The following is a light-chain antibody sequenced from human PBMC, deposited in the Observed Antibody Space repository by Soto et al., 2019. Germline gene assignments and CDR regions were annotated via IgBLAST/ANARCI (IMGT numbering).Light chain of an antibody. CDR1: NSNVGSNY. CDR2: RNS. CDR3: SAWDDSLRHVL. V-gene: IGLV1-47*01. J-gene: IGLJ3*02. Sequence: QSVLTQPPSASGTPGQRVSISCSGNNSNVGSNYVYWYQRVPGTAPKLLIYRNSQRPSGVPDRFSGSKSGTSASLAISGLRSEDEADYYCSAWDDSLRHVLFGGGTKLTVL.